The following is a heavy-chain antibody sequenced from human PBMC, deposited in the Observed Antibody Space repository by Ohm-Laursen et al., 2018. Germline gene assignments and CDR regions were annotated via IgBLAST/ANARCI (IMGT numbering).Heavy chain of an antibody. CDR1: GFTFSSYW. J-gene: IGHJ4*02. V-gene: IGHV3-23*01. CDR2: ISGTYYTT. CDR3: VRDQRGLVESSDYFRRFDC. D-gene: IGHD3-22*01. Sequence: SLRLSCAASGFTFSSYWMSWVRQAPGKGLEGVSSISGTYYTTYYADSVKGRFTISRDNSKNTLYLQLNSLKTEDTAVYYCVRDQRGLVESSDYFRRFDCWGQGTLVTVSS.